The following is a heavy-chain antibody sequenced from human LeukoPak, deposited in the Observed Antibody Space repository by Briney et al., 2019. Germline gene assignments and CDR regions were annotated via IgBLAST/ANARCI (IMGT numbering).Heavy chain of an antibody. CDR2: ISSSGSTI. V-gene: IGHV3-48*03. Sequence: GGSLRLSCAASGFTFSSYEMNWVRQAPGKGLEWVSYISSSGSTIYYADSVKGRFTISRDNAKNSLYLQMNSLRAEDTAVYYCASTGLIATAPDYWGQGTLVTVSS. CDR3: ASTGLIATAPDY. J-gene: IGHJ4*02. CDR1: GFTFSSYE. D-gene: IGHD2-21*01.